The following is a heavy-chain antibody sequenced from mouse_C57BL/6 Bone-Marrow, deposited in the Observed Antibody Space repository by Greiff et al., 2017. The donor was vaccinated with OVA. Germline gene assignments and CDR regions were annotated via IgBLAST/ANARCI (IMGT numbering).Heavy chain of an antibody. Sequence: EVMLVESGGGLVQSGRSLRLSCATSGFTFSDFYMEWVRQAPGKGLEWIAASRNKANDYTTEYSASVKGRFIVSRDTSQSILYLQMNALRAEDTAIYYGARDKTFYAMDYWGQGTSVTVSS. V-gene: IGHV7-1*01. J-gene: IGHJ4*01. CDR3: ARDKTFYAMDY. CDR1: GFTFSDFY. CDR2: SRNKANDYTT.